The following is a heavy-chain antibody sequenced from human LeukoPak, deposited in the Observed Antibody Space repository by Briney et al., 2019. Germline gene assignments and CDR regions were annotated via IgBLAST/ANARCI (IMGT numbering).Heavy chain of an antibody. CDR2: ISGSGGST. CDR1: GFTFSSYA. J-gene: IGHJ6*03. Sequence: GGSLRLSCAASGFTFSSYAMSWVRQAPGKGLEWVSAISGSGGSTNYADSVKGRFTISRDNSKDTLYLQMNSLRAEDTAVYYCAKEAGPGYSSSWYFDYYYYMDVWGKGTTVTVSS. CDR3: AKEAGPGYSSSWYFDYYYYMDV. D-gene: IGHD6-13*01. V-gene: IGHV3-23*01.